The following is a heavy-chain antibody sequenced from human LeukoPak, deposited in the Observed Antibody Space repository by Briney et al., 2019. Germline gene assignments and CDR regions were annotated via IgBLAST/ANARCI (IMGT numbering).Heavy chain of an antibody. J-gene: IGHJ4*02. V-gene: IGHV3-23*01. D-gene: IGHD5-12*01. CDR3: AKVRSGYDPKGYFDY. CDR2: ISGSGGST. CDR1: GFTFSSYA. Sequence: AGSLRFSCAASGFTFSSYAMSWLRQAPGKGLKWVSAISGSGGSTYYADSVKGRFTISRDNSKNTLYLQMNSLRAEDTAVYYCAKVRSGYDPKGYFDYWGQGTLVTVSS.